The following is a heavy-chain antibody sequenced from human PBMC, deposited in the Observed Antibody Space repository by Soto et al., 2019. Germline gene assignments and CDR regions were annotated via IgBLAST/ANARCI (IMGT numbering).Heavy chain of an antibody. J-gene: IGHJ4*02. D-gene: IGHD3-3*01. CDR2: ISAYNGNT. V-gene: IGHV1-18*01. Sequence: ASVKVSCKASGYTFTSYGISWVRQAPGQGLEWMGWISAYNGNTNYAQKLQGRVTMTTDTSTSTAYMELRSLRSDDTAVYYCVRDVTYYDFWSGYSFDYWGQGTLVTVSS. CDR3: VRDVTYYDFWSGYSFDY. CDR1: GYTFTSYG.